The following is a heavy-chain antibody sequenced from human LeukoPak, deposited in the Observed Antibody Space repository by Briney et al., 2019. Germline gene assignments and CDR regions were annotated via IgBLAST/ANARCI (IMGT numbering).Heavy chain of an antibody. Sequence: SETLSLTCAVYGGSFSGYYWSWIRQPPGKGLEWIGEINHSGSTNYNPSLKSRVTISVDTSKNQFSLKLSSVTAADTAVYYCARIVSRDGYNSVWGQGTLVTVSS. V-gene: IGHV4-34*01. CDR1: GGSFSGYY. CDR2: INHSGST. CDR3: ARIVSRDGYNSV. J-gene: IGHJ4*02. D-gene: IGHD5-24*01.